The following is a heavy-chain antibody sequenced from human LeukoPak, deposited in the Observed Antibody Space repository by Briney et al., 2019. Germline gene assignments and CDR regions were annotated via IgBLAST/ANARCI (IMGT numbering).Heavy chain of an antibody. CDR3: ARDCGGDCNSDY. CDR1: GFTFGTYW. Sequence: GGSLRLSCAASGFTFGTYWMSWVRQAPGKGLEWVAHIKQDGSAKYYMDSVKGRFTISRDNAKNSLFLQMNSLRAEDTAVYYCARDCGGDCNSDYWGQGTLVTVSS. V-gene: IGHV3-7*01. J-gene: IGHJ4*02. D-gene: IGHD2-21*02. CDR2: IKQDGSAK.